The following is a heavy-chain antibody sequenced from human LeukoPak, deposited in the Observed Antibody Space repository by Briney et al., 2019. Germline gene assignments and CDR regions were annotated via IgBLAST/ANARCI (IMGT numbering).Heavy chain of an antibody. CDR2: IWYDGSNK. CDR3: ARDAFPYSSGWSPGGAFDI. CDR1: GFTFSSYG. J-gene: IGHJ3*02. Sequence: AGGSLRLSCAASGFTFSSYGMHWVRQAPGKGLEWVALIWYDGSNKYYADSVKGRFTISRDNSKNTLYLQMNSLRAEDTAVYYCARDAFPYSSGWSPGGAFDIWGQGTMVTVSS. D-gene: IGHD6-19*01. V-gene: IGHV3-33*01.